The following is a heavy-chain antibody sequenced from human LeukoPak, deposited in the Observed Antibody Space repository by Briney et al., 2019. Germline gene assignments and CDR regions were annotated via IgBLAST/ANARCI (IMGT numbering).Heavy chain of an antibody. CDR2: IASGFQT. D-gene: IGHD5-18*01. Sequence: GGSLRLSCTASGFTLGSHDMHWVRHTTGEGVEWVAAIASGFQTFYAGSVKGRFTVSREDAKNSLYLQMNSLRAGDTAVHYCVREARGYHYTYFDYWGQGTLVTVSS. CDR1: GFTLGSHD. J-gene: IGHJ4*02. CDR3: VREARGYHYTYFDY. V-gene: IGHV3-13*01.